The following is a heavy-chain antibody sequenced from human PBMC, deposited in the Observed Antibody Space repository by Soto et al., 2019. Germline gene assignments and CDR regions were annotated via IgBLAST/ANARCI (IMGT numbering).Heavy chain of an antibody. V-gene: IGHV3-23*01. CDR3: ANEGPDIVVVASWTAAFDI. CDR2: ISGSGGST. D-gene: IGHD2-15*01. Sequence: GGSLRLSCAASGFTFSSYAMSWVRQAPGKGLEWVSAISGSGGSTYYADSVKGRFTISRDNSKNTLYLQMNSLRAEDTAVYYCANEGPDIVVVASWTAAFDIWGQGTMVTVSS. J-gene: IGHJ3*02. CDR1: GFTFSSYA.